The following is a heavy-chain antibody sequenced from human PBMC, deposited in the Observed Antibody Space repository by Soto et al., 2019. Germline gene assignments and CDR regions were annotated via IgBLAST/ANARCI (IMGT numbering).Heavy chain of an antibody. CDR2: ISGSGGST. V-gene: IGHV3-23*01. CDR3: ATDFHSSGWYGDAFDI. CDR1: GFTFSSYA. D-gene: IGHD6-19*01. J-gene: IGHJ3*02. Sequence: WGSLRLSCAASGFTFSSYAMSWVRQAPGEGLEWVSAISGSGGSTYYADSVKGRFTISRDNSKNMLYLQMNSLRAEDTAVYYCATDFHSSGWYGDAFDIWGQGTMVTVSS.